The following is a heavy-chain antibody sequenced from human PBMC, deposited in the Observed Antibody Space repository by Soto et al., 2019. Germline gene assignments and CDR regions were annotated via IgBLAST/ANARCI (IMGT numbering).Heavy chain of an antibody. D-gene: IGHD2-2*01. V-gene: IGHV3-30*18. CDR2: ISFDGSNK. CDR3: AKERMEQYQLLPFFDY. J-gene: IGHJ4*02. CDR1: GFTFSNSG. Sequence: QVQLVESGGGVVQPGRSLRLSCSASGFTFSNSGMHWVRQAPGKGLEWVAVISFDGSNKYYADSVRGRFTISRDNSKDTPYLQMDSLRAEDTAVYYCAKERMEQYQLLPFFDYWGQGTLVIVSS.